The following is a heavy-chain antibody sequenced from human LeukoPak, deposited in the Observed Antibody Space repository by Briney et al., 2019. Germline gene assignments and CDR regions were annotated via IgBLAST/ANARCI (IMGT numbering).Heavy chain of an antibody. D-gene: IGHD3-16*02. V-gene: IGHV3-21*01. J-gene: IGHJ4*02. CDR3: AREIYDYVWGSYRRHPFDY. CDR2: ISDNGGSI. CDR1: GFTFSSFG. Sequence: GGTLRLSCAASGFTFSSFGMTWVRQAPGKGLEWVSAISDNGGSIFYADSVKGRFTTSRDNAKNSLYLQMNSLRAEDTAVYYCAREIYDYVWGSYRRHPFDYWGQGSLVTVSS.